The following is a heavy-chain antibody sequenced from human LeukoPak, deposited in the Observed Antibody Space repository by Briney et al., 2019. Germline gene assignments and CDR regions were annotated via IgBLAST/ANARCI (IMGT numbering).Heavy chain of an antibody. D-gene: IGHD3-22*01. CDR3: ARDERYYYDRGAFDI. V-gene: IGHV4-39*07. Sequence: SETLSLTCTVSGGSISSSSYYWGWIRQPPGKGLEWIGSIYYSGSTYYNPSLKSRVTISVDTSKNQFSLKLSSVTAADTAVYYCARDERYYYDRGAFDIWGQGTMVTVSS. CDR2: IYYSGST. CDR1: GGSISSSSYY. J-gene: IGHJ3*02.